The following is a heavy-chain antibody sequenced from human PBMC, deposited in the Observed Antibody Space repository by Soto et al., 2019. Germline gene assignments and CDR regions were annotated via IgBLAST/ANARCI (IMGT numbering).Heavy chain of an antibody. D-gene: IGHD6-19*01. V-gene: IGHV1-2*04. Sequence: ASVKVSCKASGYTFTGYYMHWVRQAPGQGLEWMGWINPNSGGTNYAQKFQGWVTMNRDTSISTAYMELSRLRSDDTAVYYCARGQQWLATFDYWGQGTLVTVSS. CDR2: INPNSGGT. CDR3: ARGQQWLATFDY. J-gene: IGHJ4*02. CDR1: GYTFTGYY.